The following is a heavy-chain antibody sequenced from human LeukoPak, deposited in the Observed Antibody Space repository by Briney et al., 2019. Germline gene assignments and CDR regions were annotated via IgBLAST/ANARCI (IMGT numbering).Heavy chain of an antibody. Sequence: QPGGSLRLSCAVSGFTFSSYAMSWVRQARGKGLEWVSCISGSGGSTYYTDSVKGRFTISRDNSENTLYLQMNSLRVEDTAVYYCAKGEGGNYFPLDYWGQGTLVTVSS. D-gene: IGHD1-26*01. CDR3: AKGEGGNYFPLDY. V-gene: IGHV3-23*01. CDR1: GFTFSSYA. CDR2: ISGSGGST. J-gene: IGHJ4*02.